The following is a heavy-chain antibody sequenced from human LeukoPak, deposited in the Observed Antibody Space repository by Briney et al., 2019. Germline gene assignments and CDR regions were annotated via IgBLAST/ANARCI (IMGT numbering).Heavy chain of an antibody. D-gene: IGHD5-18*01. J-gene: IGHJ4*02. CDR2: IGSSSTYI. V-gene: IGHV3-21*01. CDR3: AASTKHTAMVDY. Sequence: GSLRLSCAASGFTFSSYSMSWVRQAPGKGLEWVSSIGSSSTYIYYADSVKGRFTISRDNTKNSLYLQMNSLRAEDTTVYYCAASTKHTAMVDYWGQGTLVTVSS. CDR1: GFTFSSYS.